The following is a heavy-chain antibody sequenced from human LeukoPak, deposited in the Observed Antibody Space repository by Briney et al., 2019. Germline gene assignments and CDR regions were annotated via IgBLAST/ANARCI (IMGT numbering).Heavy chain of an antibody. J-gene: IGHJ5*02. D-gene: IGHD3-22*01. CDR3: ARGNKYYYDSSGYYH. Sequence: RASVKVSCKASGGTFNSYAISWVRQAPGQGLEWMGWINPNSGGTNYAQKFQGRVTMTRDTSISTAYMELTSLRSEDTAVYYCARGNKYYYDSSGYYHWGQGTLVTVSS. V-gene: IGHV1-2*02. CDR1: GGTFNSYA. CDR2: INPNSGGT.